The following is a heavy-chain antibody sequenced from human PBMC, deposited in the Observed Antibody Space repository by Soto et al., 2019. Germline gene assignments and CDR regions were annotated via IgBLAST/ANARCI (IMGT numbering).Heavy chain of an antibody. Sequence: SETLSLTCAVYGGSFIGYYWSWIRQPPGKGLEWIGEINHSGSTNYNPSLKSRVTISVDTSKNQFSLKLSSVTAADTAVYYCARLLHPAYGMDVWGQGTTVTVSS. J-gene: IGHJ6*02. CDR2: INHSGST. V-gene: IGHV4-34*01. CDR1: GGSFIGYY. CDR3: ARLLHPAYGMDV. D-gene: IGHD4-4*01.